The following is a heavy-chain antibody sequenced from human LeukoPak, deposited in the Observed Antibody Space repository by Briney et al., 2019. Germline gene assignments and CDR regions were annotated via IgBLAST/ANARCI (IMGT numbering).Heavy chain of an antibody. CDR1: GFTFSSYA. D-gene: IGHD3-3*01. CDR2: ISASGGST. CDR3: ARASYYDFWSGYYKEGGFDY. Sequence: GGSLRLSCAASGFTFSSYAMSWVRQAPGKGLEWVSLISASGGSTYYADSVKGRFTISRDNSKNTLYLQMNSLRAEDTAVYYCARASYYDFWSGYYKEGGFDYWGQGTLVTVSS. J-gene: IGHJ4*02. V-gene: IGHV3-23*01.